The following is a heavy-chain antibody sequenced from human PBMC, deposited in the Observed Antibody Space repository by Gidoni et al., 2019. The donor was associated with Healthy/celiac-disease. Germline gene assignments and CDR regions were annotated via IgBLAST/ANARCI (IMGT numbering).Heavy chain of an antibody. CDR3: ARIEKANDFWSGYYRYYFDY. CDR2: SYYSGGT. Sequence: QLQLQESGPGLVKPSATLSLTCTVAGGSISSSSYYWGWIRQPPGKGLEWIGSSYYSGGTYYNPSLKSRVTISVDTSKNQFSLKLSSVTAADTAVYYCARIEKANDFWSGYYRYYFDYWGQGTLVTVSS. CDR1: GGSISSSSYY. D-gene: IGHD3-3*01. J-gene: IGHJ4*02. V-gene: IGHV4-39*01.